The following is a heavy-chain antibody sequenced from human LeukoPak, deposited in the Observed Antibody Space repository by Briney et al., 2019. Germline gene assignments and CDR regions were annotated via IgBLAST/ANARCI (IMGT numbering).Heavy chain of an antibody. J-gene: IGHJ3*02. V-gene: IGHV3-11*04. CDR1: GFTFSDYY. CDR3: ARDAKFWSGYPYDAFDI. CDR2: ISSSGSTI. D-gene: IGHD3-3*01. Sequence: GGSLRLSCAASGFTFSDYYMSWIRQAPGKGLEWVSYISSSGSTIYYADSVKGRFTISRDNAKNSLYLQMNSLRAEDTAVYYCARDAKFWSGYPYDAFDIWGQGTMVTVSS.